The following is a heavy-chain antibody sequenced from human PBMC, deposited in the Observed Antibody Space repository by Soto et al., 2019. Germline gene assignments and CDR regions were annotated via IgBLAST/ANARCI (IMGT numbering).Heavy chain of an antibody. CDR2: ISGSGGST. Sequence: PGGSLRLSCAASGFTFSSYAMSWVRQAPGKGLEWVSAISGSGGSTYYADSVKGRFTISRDNSKNTLYLQMNSLRAEDTAVYYCAKLGYCTNGVCYPTIAHGGYYYGMDVWGQGTTVPVSS. V-gene: IGHV3-23*01. CDR3: AKLGYCTNGVCYPTIAHGGYYYGMDV. CDR1: GFTFSSYA. D-gene: IGHD2-8*01. J-gene: IGHJ6*02.